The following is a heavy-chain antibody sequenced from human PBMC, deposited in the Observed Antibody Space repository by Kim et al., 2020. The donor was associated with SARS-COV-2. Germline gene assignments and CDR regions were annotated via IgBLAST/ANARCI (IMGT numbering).Heavy chain of an antibody. Sequence: GGSLRLSCAASGFTFSNAWMSWVRQAPGKGLEWVGRIKSKTDGGTTDYAAPVKGRFTISRDDSKNTLYLQMNSLKTEDTAVYYCTTVWVVDTAMASGYWGQGTLVTVSS. CDR3: TTVWVVDTAMASGY. J-gene: IGHJ4*02. CDR2: IKSKTDGGTT. CDR1: GFTFSNAW. V-gene: IGHV3-15*01. D-gene: IGHD5-18*01.